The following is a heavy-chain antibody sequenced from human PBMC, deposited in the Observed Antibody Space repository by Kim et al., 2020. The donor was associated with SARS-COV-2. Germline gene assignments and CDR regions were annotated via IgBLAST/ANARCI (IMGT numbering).Heavy chain of an antibody. J-gene: IGHJ4*02. Sequence: RVTISRDNSKNTLYLQMNSLRAEDTAVYYCARDSREDYDILTGYYGYFDYWGQGTLVTVSS. D-gene: IGHD3-9*01. V-gene: IGHV3-30*01. CDR3: ARDSREDYDILTGYYGYFDY.